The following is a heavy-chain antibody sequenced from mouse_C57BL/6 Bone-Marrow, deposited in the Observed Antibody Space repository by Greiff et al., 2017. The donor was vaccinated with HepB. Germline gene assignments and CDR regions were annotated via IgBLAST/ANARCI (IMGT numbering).Heavy chain of an antibody. V-gene: IGHV3-6*01. CDR1: GYSITSGYY. CDR3: ARAEDGNYDAMDY. D-gene: IGHD2-1*01. Sequence: EVQLQQSGPGLVKPSQSLSLTCSVTGYSITSGYYWNWIRQFPGNKLEWMGYISYDGSNNYNPSLKNRISITRDTSKNQFFLKLNSVTTEDTATYYCARAEDGNYDAMDYWGQGTSVTVSS. J-gene: IGHJ4*01. CDR2: ISYDGSN.